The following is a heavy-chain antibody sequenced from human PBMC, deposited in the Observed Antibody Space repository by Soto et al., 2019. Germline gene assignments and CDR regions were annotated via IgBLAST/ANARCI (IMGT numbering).Heavy chain of an antibody. J-gene: IGHJ3*01. V-gene: IGHV1-46*01. D-gene: IGHD2-8*02. CDR3: ARDGRLGLVECPTLINSEAFRS. CDR1: GYSFTSYF. CDR2: VNPSTGAA. Sequence: QVHLVQSGAELKKPGASVTVSCKASGYSFTSYFMHWVRQAPGQGLEWMGVVNPSTGAAGNAQNFQGRSTMTRDTSTSTAYMKLTSLKSEDSTVYYCARDGRLGLVECPTLINSEAFRSCGEGTLVTVSS.